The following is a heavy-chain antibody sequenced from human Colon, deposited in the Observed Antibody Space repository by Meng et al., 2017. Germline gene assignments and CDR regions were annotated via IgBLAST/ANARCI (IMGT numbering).Heavy chain of an antibody. J-gene: IGHJ4*02. V-gene: IGHV3-33*01. CDR1: GFTLSGFA. Sequence: QVQVVEAGGGVVQPGRSLRHSGAASGFTLSGFAMHWVRQAPGKGLEWLTIIWYDGRNKYYADSVKGQFTISRDNSKNTLYLQMNSLRAEDTAVYYCARDSGVSFDYWGQGTLVTVSS. D-gene: IGHD3-10*01. CDR2: IWYDGRNK. CDR3: ARDSGVSFDY.